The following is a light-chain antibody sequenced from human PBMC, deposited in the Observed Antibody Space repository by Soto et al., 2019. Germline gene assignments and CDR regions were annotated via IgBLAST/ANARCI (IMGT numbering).Light chain of an antibody. CDR3: ETWDSNTRV. CDR1: SGHSSYI. J-gene: IGLJ3*02. CDR2: LEGSGSY. Sequence: QAVVTQSSSASASLGSSVKLTCTLSSGHSSYIIAWHQQQPGKAPRYLMKLEGSGSYNKGSGVPDRFSGSSSGADRYLTISNLQFVDEADYYCETWDSNTRVFGGGTKVTVL. V-gene: IGLV4-60*02.